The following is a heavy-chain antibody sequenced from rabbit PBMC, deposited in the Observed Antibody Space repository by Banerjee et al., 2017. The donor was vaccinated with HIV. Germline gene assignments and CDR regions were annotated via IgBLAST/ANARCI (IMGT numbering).Heavy chain of an antibody. J-gene: IGHJ6*01. CDR3: ARDTGSSFSTYGMDL. V-gene: IGHV1S40*01. CDR1: GVSFSFNSY. CDR2: IDIGSRDFT. D-gene: IGHD8-1*01. Sequence: QSLEESGGDLVKPGASLTLTCTASGVSFSFNSYMCWVRQAPGKGLEWIACIDIGSRDFTYYASWAKGRFIISKTSSTTVTLQMTSLTVADTATYFCARDTGSSFSTYGMDLRGPGTLVTVS.